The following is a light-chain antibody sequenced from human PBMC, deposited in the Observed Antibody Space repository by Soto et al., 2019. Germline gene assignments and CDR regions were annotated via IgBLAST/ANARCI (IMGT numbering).Light chain of an antibody. CDR3: QQYNNYPLT. Sequence: DIQMTQSPSSLSASVGDRVTITCQASQSISSYLTWYQQKPGKAPKLLIYNASNLETGVPSRFSGSGSGTEFTLTISSLQPEDIATYYCQQYNNYPLTFGGGTKVEIK. V-gene: IGKV1-33*01. CDR2: NAS. CDR1: QSISSY. J-gene: IGKJ4*01.